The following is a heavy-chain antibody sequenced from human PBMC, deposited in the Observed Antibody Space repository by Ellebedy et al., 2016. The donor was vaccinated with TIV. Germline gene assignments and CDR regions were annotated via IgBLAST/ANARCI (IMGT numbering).Heavy chain of an antibody. D-gene: IGHD1-26*01. Sequence: AASVKVSCKASGYTFTSYGISWVRQAPGQGLEWMGWISAYNCNTKYAQKLHGRVTMTTDTSTSTAYMELRSLRSDDTAVYYCARDPGSGIFEIWGQGTMVTVSS. V-gene: IGHV1-18*01. CDR2: ISAYNCNT. J-gene: IGHJ3*02. CDR1: GYTFTSYG. CDR3: ARDPGSGIFEI.